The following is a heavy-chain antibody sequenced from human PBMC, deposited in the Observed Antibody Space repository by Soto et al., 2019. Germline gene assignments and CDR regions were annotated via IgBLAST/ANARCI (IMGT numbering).Heavy chain of an antibody. CDR1: GFTFSSYS. Sequence: GGSLRLSCAASGFTFSSYSMNWVRQAPGKGLEWVSSISSSSSYIYYADSVKGRFTISRDNAKNSLYLQMNSLRAEDTAVYYCAAQLVVVITTENDYWGQGTLVTVSS. J-gene: IGHJ4*02. CDR2: ISSSSSYI. V-gene: IGHV3-21*01. D-gene: IGHD3-22*01. CDR3: AAQLVVVITTENDY.